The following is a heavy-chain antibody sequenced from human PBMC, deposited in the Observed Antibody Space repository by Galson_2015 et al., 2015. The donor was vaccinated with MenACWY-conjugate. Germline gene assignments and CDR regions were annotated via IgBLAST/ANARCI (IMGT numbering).Heavy chain of an antibody. CDR3: ARLPRGINLMVEGS. Sequence: SETPSLTCTVSGGSIYSDAYWWGWIRQPPGKGLEWIASIHYSGTTHYNPSLKSRVSISVDTSKNQFSLKLSSVTAADTTVYYCARLPRGINLMVEGSWGQGILVTVSS. CDR2: IHYSGTT. V-gene: IGHV4-39*01. J-gene: IGHJ5*02. CDR1: GGSIYSDAYW. D-gene: IGHD2-15*01.